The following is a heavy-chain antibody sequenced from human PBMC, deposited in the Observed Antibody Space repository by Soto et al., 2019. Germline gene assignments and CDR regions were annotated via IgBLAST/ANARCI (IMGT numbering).Heavy chain of an antibody. D-gene: IGHD6-19*01. V-gene: IGHV4-39*01. Sequence: HLQLQESGPGLVKPSETLSLTCTVSGGSISGSSYYWGWIRQPPGKGLEWIGAIYYTGRTYYKPSLKSRVTISVDTSKNQFSLKLNSVSAADTAVYYCAIGGEGSIAVAGWGQGTLVTVSS. CDR3: AIGGEGSIAVAG. CDR1: GGSISGSSYY. J-gene: IGHJ4*02. CDR2: IYYTGRT.